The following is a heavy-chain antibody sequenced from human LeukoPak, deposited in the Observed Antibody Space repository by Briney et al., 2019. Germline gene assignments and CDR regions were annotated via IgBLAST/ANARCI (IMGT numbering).Heavy chain of an antibody. CDR1: GYTFTNYD. V-gene: IGHV1-8*01. CDR2: MNPNSGNT. D-gene: IGHD2-2*01. CDR3: ARVNCSSTSCRSKFLDY. J-gene: IGHJ4*02. Sequence: GASVKVSCKASGYTFTNYDINWVRQATGQGLEWMGWMNPNSGNTGYAQKFQGGVTMTRNTSISTAYMELSSLRSEDTAVYYCARVNCSSTSCRSKFLDYWGQGTLVTVSS.